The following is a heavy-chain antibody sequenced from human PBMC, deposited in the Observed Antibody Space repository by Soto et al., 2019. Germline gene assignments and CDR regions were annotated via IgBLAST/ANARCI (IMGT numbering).Heavy chain of an antibody. V-gene: IGHV1-69*06. D-gene: IGHD6-19*01. Sequence: GASVKVSCKASGGTFNSYDINWVRQAPGQGLEWMGGIIPIVETPKYAQKFQGRVTISVDTSKSQVSLRLTSVTAADTAVYYCARAPGLGVAQIDYWGRGTLVTVSS. CDR3: ARAPGLGVAQIDY. CDR1: GGTFNSYD. J-gene: IGHJ4*02. CDR2: IIPIVETP.